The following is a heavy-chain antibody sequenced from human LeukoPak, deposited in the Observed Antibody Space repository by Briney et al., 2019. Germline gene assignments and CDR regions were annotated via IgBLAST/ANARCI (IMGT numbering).Heavy chain of an antibody. CDR1: GFTFSSYG. D-gene: IGHD5-12*01. CDR3: GRALRGYSGPVDY. J-gene: IGHJ4*02. CDR2: IRYDGSNK. Sequence: GGSLRLSCAASGFTFSSYGMHWVRQAPGKGLEWVAFIRYDGSNKYYADSVKGRFTISRDNSKNTLYLQMNSLRAEDTAVYYCGRALRGYSGPVDYWGQGTLVTVSS. V-gene: IGHV3-30*02.